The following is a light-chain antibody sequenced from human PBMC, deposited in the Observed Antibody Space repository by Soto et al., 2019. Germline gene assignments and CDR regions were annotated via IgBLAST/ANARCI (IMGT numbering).Light chain of an antibody. CDR3: QHYYNRRPQLT. J-gene: IGKJ4*01. Sequence: EIVMTQSPAALSASPGERATLSCRARQSVSSNVACYQQKPGQAPRLLIYGASTRAAGIPARFSGSGSGTELNLTISSLQSEDFAVYYCQHYYNRRPQLTFGGGTKVEI. CDR2: GAS. V-gene: IGKV3-15*01. CDR1: QSVSSN.